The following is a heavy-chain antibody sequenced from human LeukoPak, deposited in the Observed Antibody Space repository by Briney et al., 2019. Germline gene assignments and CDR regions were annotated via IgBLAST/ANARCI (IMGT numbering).Heavy chain of an antibody. CDR2: ISSSGSTI. V-gene: IGHV3-48*03. Sequence: GGSLRLSCAASGFTFSSYEMNWVRQAPGKGLEWVSYISSSGSTIYYADSVKGRFTISRDSAKNSLYLQMNSLRAEDTAVYYCARVHTQSDAFDIWGQGTMVTVSS. J-gene: IGHJ3*02. D-gene: IGHD2-2*02. CDR1: GFTFSSYE. CDR3: ARVHTQSDAFDI.